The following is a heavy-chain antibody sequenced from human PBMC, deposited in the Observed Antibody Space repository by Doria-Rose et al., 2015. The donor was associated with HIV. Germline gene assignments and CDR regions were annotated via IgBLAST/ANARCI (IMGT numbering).Heavy chain of an antibody. CDR1: GGSTSSYY. V-gene: IGHV4-4*09. D-gene: IGHD3-10*01. Sequence: VQLQESGPGLVKPAETLSLTCTVSGGSTSSYYWNWIRQPPGKGLEWIGYIYSSGSTHYNSSLKSRVTISIDTSKNHFPLKLSSVTAADTAVYYCARFRPSRGIYYSLDVWGKGTTVTVSS. J-gene: IGHJ6*03. CDR3: ARFRPSRGIYYSLDV. CDR2: IYSSGST.